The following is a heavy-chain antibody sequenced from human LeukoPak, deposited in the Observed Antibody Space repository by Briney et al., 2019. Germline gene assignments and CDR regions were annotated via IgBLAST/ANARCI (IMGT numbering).Heavy chain of an antibody. CDR1: GFTFSSYG. D-gene: IGHD3-22*01. V-gene: IGHV3-23*01. CDR2: ISGSGGKT. CDR3: AKVISSGYRLPFDY. J-gene: IGHJ4*02. Sequence: GGTLRLSCAASGFTFSSYGMSWVRQAPGKGLEWVSGISGSGGKTDYADSVKGRFTISRDNSKNTLYLQMNSLRAEDTAVYYCAKVISSGYRLPFDYWGQGTLVTVSS.